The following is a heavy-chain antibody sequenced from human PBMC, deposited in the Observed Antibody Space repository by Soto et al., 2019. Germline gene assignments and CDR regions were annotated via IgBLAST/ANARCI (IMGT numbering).Heavy chain of an antibody. D-gene: IGHD2-2*02. V-gene: IGHV3-33*01. CDR2: IWYDGSNK. J-gene: IGHJ6*02. Sequence: QVQLVESGGGVVQPGRSLRLSCAASGFTFSSYGMHWVRQAPGKGLEWVAVIWYDGSNKYYADSVKGRFTISRDNSKNTLYLKRNSLGAEDTGGYYWASNTPYYYYGMDVWGQGTTVTVSS. CDR3: ASNTPYYYYGMDV. CDR1: GFTFSSYG.